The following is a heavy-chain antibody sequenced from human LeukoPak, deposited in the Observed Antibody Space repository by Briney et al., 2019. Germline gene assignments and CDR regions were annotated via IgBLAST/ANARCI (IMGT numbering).Heavy chain of an antibody. J-gene: IGHJ6*03. CDR2: ISSSSSYI. Sequence: GGSLRLSCAASGFTFSSYSMNWVRQAPGKGLEWVSSISSSSSYIYYADSVKGRFTISRDNAKNSLYLQMNSLRAEDTAVYYCARVSRMVRGVIYYYYYYYMDVWGKGTTVTVSS. V-gene: IGHV3-21*01. CDR1: GFTFSSYS. CDR3: ARVSRMVRGVIYYYYYYYMDV. D-gene: IGHD3-10*01.